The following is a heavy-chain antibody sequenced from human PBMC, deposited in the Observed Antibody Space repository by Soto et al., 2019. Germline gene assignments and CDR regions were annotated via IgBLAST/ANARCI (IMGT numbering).Heavy chain of an antibody. CDR1: GFTFDDYG. D-gene: IGHD3-3*01. V-gene: IGHV3-20*01. J-gene: IGHJ6*03. Sequence: GGSLRLSCAASGFTFDDYGMSWVRQAPGKGLEWVSGINWNGGSTGYADSVKGRFTISRDNAKNSLYLQMNSLRAEDTALYHCARVDFWSGYYPYYYMGVWGKGTTVTVS. CDR3: ARVDFWSGYYPYYYMGV. CDR2: INWNGGST.